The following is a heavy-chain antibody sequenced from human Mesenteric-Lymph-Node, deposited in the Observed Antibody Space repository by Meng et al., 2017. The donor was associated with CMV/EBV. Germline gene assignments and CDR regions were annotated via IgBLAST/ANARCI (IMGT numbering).Heavy chain of an antibody. Sequence: GSLRLSCSVSGGSISSYYWNWIRQPPGKGLEWIGYIYYSGRTNYNPSLRSRVTISIDTSKNQFSLKMNSMTAADTAVYYCARAQGVWYFDLWGRGALVTVSS. CDR2: IYYSGRT. CDR1: GGSISSYY. CDR3: ARAQGVWYFDL. J-gene: IGHJ2*01. V-gene: IGHV4-59*01. D-gene: IGHD3-16*01.